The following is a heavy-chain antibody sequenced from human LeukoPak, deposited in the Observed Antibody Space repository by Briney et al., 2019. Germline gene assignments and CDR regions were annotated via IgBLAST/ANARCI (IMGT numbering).Heavy chain of an antibody. J-gene: IGHJ6*03. CDR1: GGSFSGYY. Sequence: SETLSLTCAVYGGSFSGYYWSWIRQPPGKGLEWIGEINHSGSTNYNPSPKSRVTISVDTSKNQFSLKLSSVTAADTAVYYCARWLSRGYYYSYYMDVWGKGTTVTVSS. CDR2: INHSGST. D-gene: IGHD3-22*01. CDR3: ARWLSRGYYYSYYMDV. V-gene: IGHV4-34*01.